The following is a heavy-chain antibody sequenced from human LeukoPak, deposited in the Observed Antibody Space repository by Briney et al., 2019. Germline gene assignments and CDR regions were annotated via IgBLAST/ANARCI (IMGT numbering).Heavy chain of an antibody. Sequence: SVKVSCKASGGTFSSYAISWVRQAPGQGLEWMGGIIPIFGTANYAQKFQGRVTITADKSTSTAYMELSSLRSEDTAVYYCATRYYYDSSGYYYGAFDIWGQGTMVTVSS. CDR3: ATRYYYDSSGYYYGAFDI. D-gene: IGHD3-22*01. CDR1: GGTFSSYA. CDR2: IIPIFGTA. V-gene: IGHV1-69*06. J-gene: IGHJ3*02.